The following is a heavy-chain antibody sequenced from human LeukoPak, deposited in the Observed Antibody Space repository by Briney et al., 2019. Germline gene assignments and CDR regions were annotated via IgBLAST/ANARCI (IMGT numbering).Heavy chain of an antibody. Sequence: SETLSLTCSVSGGSINSRTNYWAWIRQPPGKGLEWIGHIYYTGSTYSNPSLKSRVTISIDASKNQFSLRLSSLTAADTAVYYCARDRLSLGAFDIWGQGTMVTVSS. CDR1: GGSINSRTNY. CDR3: ARDRLSLGAFDI. CDR2: IYYTGST. J-gene: IGHJ3*02. D-gene: IGHD7-27*01. V-gene: IGHV4-39*07.